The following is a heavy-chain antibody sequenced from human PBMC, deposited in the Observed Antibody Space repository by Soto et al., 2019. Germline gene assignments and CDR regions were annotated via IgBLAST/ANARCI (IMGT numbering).Heavy chain of an antibody. Sequence: GGSLRLSCAASGFIFSDDYMSWIRQAPGKGLEWVSYISSSGSTIYYADSVKGRFTISRDNAKNSLYLQMNSLRAEDTAVYYCTREIPDFWSGHAYDIWGQGTMVTVSS. CDR3: TREIPDFWSGHAYDI. V-gene: IGHV3-11*01. CDR2: ISSSGSTI. CDR1: GFIFSDDY. J-gene: IGHJ3*02. D-gene: IGHD3-3*01.